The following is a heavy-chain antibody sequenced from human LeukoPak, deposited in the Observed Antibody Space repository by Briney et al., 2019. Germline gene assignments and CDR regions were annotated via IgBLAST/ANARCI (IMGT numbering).Heavy chain of an antibody. CDR2: ISGSGGST. V-gene: IGHV3-23*01. Sequence: QPGGSLRLSCAASGFTFSSYAMSWVRQAPGKGLEWVSAISGSGGSTYYADSVKGRFTISRDNSKNTLYLQMGSLRAEDMAVYYCARAEIQYYYDSSGYYYDYWGQGTLVTVSS. CDR1: GFTFSSYA. J-gene: IGHJ4*02. D-gene: IGHD3-22*01. CDR3: ARAEIQYYYDSSGYYYDY.